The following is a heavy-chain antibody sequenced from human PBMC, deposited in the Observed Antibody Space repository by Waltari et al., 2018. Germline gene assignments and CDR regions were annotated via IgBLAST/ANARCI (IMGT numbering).Heavy chain of an antibody. Sequence: QVQLVQSGAEVKNPGASVKVSCKASGYTFTSYGISWVRLAPGQGLEWMGWISAYNGNTNYAQKLQGRVTMTTDTSTSTAYMELRGLRSDDTAVYYCARGSPQQLASEYFQHWGQGTLVTVSS. CDR3: ARGSPQQLASEYFQH. V-gene: IGHV1-18*01. CDR1: GYTFTSYG. J-gene: IGHJ1*01. CDR2: ISAYNGNT. D-gene: IGHD6-13*01.